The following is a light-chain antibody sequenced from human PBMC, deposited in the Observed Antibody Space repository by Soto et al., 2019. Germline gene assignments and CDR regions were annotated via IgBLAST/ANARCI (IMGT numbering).Light chain of an antibody. Sequence: QSALTQPRSVSGSPGQSVAISCTGTSSDVGGYNYVSWYQQHPGKAPKLMIYDVSKRPSGVPDRFSGFKSGNTASLTISGFQADDEADYYCCSYGGSYTFVVFGGGTKLTVL. CDR1: SSDVGGYNY. J-gene: IGLJ2*01. CDR2: DVS. CDR3: CSYGGSYTFVV. V-gene: IGLV2-11*01.